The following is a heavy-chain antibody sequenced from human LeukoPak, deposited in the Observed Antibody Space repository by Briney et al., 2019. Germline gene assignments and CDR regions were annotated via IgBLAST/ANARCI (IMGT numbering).Heavy chain of an antibody. CDR3: ATDRSGIMITFGGVMPQY. CDR2: FDPEDGET. Sequence: GASVKVSFKASGYTFTSYYMHWVRQAPGKGLEWMGGFDPEDGETIYAQKFQGRVTMTEDTSTDTAYMELSSLRSEDTAVYYCATDRSGIMITFGGVMPQYWGQGTLVTVSS. CDR1: GYTFTSYY. J-gene: IGHJ4*02. V-gene: IGHV1-24*01. D-gene: IGHD3-16*01.